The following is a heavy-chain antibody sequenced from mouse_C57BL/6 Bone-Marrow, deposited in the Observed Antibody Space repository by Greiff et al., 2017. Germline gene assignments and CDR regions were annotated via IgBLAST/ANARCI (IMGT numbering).Heavy chain of an antibody. V-gene: IGHV1-81*01. CDR3: ARSELGRFAY. CDR1: GYTFPSSG. J-gene: IGHJ3*01. CDR2: IYPRSGNT. D-gene: IGHD4-1*01. Sequence: QVQLKESGAELARPGASVKLSCKASGYTFPSSGISWVKQRTGQGLEWIGEIYPRSGNTYYTETFKGKAKLTAYKSSSTAYMELRCLTSEDSSVYFCARSELGRFAYWGQGTLVTVSA.